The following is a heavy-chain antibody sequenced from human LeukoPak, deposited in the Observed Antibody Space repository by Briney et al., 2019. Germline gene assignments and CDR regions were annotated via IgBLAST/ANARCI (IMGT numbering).Heavy chain of an antibody. J-gene: IGHJ4*02. D-gene: IGHD6-13*01. CDR1: GGSFSGYY. V-gene: IGHV4-34*01. CDR2: INHSGST. Sequence: PSETLSLTCAVYGGSFSGYYWSWIRQPPGKGLEWIGEINHSGSTNYNPSLKSRVTISVDTSKNQFSLKLSSVTAADTAVHYCASRGAGQQLIRFDYWGQGTLVTVSS. CDR3: ASRGAGQQLIRFDY.